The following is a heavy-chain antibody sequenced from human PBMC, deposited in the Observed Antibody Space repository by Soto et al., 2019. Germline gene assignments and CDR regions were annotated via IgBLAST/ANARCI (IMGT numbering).Heavy chain of an antibody. Sequence: QVQLVQSGAEGKKPGSSVKVSCKSSGDTFSSYAISWVRQAPGQGLEWMGGIVPIFGTARYAQKFQDRVTITADESTNTAYMELSSLRSQDTAVYYCARDRKNRDGYNYRLVDWGQGTLVAVSS. J-gene: IGHJ4*02. CDR3: ARDRKNRDGYNYRLVD. CDR1: GDTFSSYA. V-gene: IGHV1-69*01. CDR2: IVPIFGTA. D-gene: IGHD5-12*01.